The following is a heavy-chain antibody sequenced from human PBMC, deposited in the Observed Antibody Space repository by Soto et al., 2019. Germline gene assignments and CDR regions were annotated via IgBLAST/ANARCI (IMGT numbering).Heavy chain of an antibody. J-gene: IGHJ6*03. CDR1: SGSISSSNW. V-gene: IGHV4-4*02. CDR2: IYHSGST. Sequence: QVQLQESGPGLVKPSGTLSLTCAVSSGSISSSNWWSWVRQPPGKGLEWIGEIYHSGSTNYNPSLKSRVTISVDKSKNQFSLKLSSVTAAETGGAYCARVVVVPAAIYYYYYMDVWGKGTTVTVSS. D-gene: IGHD2-2*01. CDR3: ARVVVVPAAIYYYYYMDV.